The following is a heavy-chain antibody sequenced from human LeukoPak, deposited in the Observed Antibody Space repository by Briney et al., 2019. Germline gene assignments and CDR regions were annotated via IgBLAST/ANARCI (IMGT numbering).Heavy chain of an antibody. CDR3: ARDSRYYGSGSYPYFDY. CDR2: IYTSGST. J-gene: IGHJ4*02. V-gene: IGHV4-61*02. D-gene: IGHD3-10*01. CDR1: GGSISSGSYF. Sequence: SQTLSLTCTVSGGSISSGSYFWSWIRQPAGKGLEWIGRIYTSGSTYYNPSLKSRVTISVDTSKNQFSLKLSSVTTADTAVYYCARDSRYYGSGSYPYFDYWGQGTLVTVSS.